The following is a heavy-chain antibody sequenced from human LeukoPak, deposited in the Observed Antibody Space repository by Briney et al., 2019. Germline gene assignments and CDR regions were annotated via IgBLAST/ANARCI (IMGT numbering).Heavy chain of an antibody. J-gene: IGHJ4*02. CDR1: GGSISSGSYY. Sequence: PSETLSLTCTVSGGSISSGSYYWSWIRQPAGKGLEWIGRIYTSGSTNYNPSLKSRVTISVDTSKNQFSLKLSSVTAADTAVYYCARDDVYSGSYYNYWGQGTLVTVSS. V-gene: IGHV4-61*02. CDR3: ARDDVYSGSYYNY. D-gene: IGHD1-26*01. CDR2: IYTSGST.